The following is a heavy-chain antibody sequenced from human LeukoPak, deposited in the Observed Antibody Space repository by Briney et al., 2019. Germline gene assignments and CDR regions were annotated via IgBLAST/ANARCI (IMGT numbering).Heavy chain of an antibody. V-gene: IGHV3-74*01. D-gene: IGHD6-6*01. J-gene: IGHJ4*02. CDR3: ASIGYSSSSDY. Sequence: GGSLRLSCAASGFTFSSYWMHWVRQAPGKGLVWVSRINSDGSSTSYADSVKGRFTISRDNAKNTLYLQMNSLRAEDTAVYYCASIGYSSSSDYRGQGTLVTVSS. CDR1: GFTFSSYW. CDR2: INSDGSST.